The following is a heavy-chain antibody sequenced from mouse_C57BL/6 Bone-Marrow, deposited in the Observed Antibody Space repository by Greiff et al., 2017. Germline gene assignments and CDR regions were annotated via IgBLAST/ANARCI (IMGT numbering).Heavy chain of an antibody. V-gene: IGHV1-39*01. D-gene: IGHD1-1*01. Sequence: EVKLQESGPELVKPGASVKISCKASGYSFTDYNMNWVKQSNGKSLEWIGVINPNSGTTSYNQKFKGKATLTVDQSSSTAYMQLNSLTSEDAAVYDCARKGTTRDFDYWGQGTTLTVSS. CDR1: GYSFTDYN. CDR3: ARKGTTRDFDY. CDR2: INPNSGTT. J-gene: IGHJ2*01.